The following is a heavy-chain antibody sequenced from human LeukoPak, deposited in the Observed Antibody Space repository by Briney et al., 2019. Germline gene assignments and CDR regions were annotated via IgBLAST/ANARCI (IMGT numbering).Heavy chain of an antibody. CDR2: INPNSGGT. CDR3: ARGNDYVWGSYRYFDY. V-gene: IGHV1-2*06. CDR1: GYTFTGYY. D-gene: IGHD3-16*02. J-gene: IGHJ4*02. Sequence: ASVKVSCKASGYTFTGYYMHWVRQAPGQGLAWMGRINPNSGGTNYAQKFQGRVTMTRDTSISTAYMELSRLRSDDTAVYYCARGNDYVWGSYRYFDYWGQGTLVTVSS.